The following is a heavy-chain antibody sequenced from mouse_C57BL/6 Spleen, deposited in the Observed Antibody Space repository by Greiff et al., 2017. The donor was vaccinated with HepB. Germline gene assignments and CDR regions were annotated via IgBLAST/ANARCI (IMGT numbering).Heavy chain of an antibody. D-gene: IGHD4-1*01. CDR3: ARGPGTGAMDY. Sequence: QVQLQQSGAELVRPGTSVKVSCKASGYAFTNYLIEWVKQRPGQGLEWIGVINPGSGGTNYNEKFKGKATLTADKSSSTAYMQLSSLTSEDSAVYFCARGPGTGAMDYWGQGTSVTVSS. CDR2: INPGSGGT. J-gene: IGHJ4*01. CDR1: GYAFTNYL. V-gene: IGHV1-54*01.